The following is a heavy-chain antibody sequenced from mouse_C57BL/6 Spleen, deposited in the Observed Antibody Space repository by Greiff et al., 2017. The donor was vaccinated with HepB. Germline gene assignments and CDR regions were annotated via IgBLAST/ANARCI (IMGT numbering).Heavy chain of an antibody. CDR2: ISSGGSYT. Sequence: VQLKESGGDLVKPGGSLKLSCAASGFTFSSYGMSWVRQTPDKRLEWVATISSGGSYTYYPDSVKGRFTISRDNAKNTLYLQMSRLKSEDTAMYYCARREPAQACVYWGKGTLVTVAA. J-gene: IGHJ3*01. V-gene: IGHV5-6*01. D-gene: IGHD3-2*02. CDR1: GFTFSSYG. CDR3: ARREPAQACVY.